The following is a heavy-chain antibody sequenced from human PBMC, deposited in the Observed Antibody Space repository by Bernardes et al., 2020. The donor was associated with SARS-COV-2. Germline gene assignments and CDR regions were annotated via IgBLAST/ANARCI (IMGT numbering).Heavy chain of an antibody. CDR3: ARGRLGSGWFFDY. D-gene: IGHD6-19*01. V-gene: IGHV3-21*01. J-gene: IGHJ4*02. CDR2: ISSSSSYI. CDR1: GFTFSSYS. Sequence: GGSLTLSCAASGFTFSSYSFNWVRQAPGKGLGWVSSISSSSSYIYYADSVKGRFTISRDNAKNSLSLQMNSLRAEDTAVYYCARGRLGSGWFFDYWGQGTLVTVSS.